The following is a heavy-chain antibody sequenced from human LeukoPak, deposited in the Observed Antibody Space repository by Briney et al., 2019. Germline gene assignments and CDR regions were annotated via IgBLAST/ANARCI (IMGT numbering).Heavy chain of an antibody. V-gene: IGHV4-59*01. Sequence: PSETLSLTCTVSGGSISSYYWSWIRQPPGKGLEWIGYIYYSGSTNYNPSLKSRVTISVDTSKNQFSLKLSSVTAADTAVYYCARGQQLAPFDYWGQGTLVTVSS. CDR2: IYYSGST. J-gene: IGHJ4*02. D-gene: IGHD6-13*01. CDR3: ARGQQLAPFDY. CDR1: GGSISSYY.